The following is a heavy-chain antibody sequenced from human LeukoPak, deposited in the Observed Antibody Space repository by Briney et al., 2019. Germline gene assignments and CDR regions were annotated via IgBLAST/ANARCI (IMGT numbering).Heavy chain of an antibody. Sequence: GGSLRLSCADSQLTFNGSWMNWVRQAPGKGLEWVANMDPTGSQKRYVDSVRGRFTISKDNPGASLYLDMHSLRAEDTAIYYCSIWTSGNYWGQGTLVTVSS. J-gene: IGHJ4*02. D-gene: IGHD1-1*01. CDR2: MDPTGSQK. CDR3: SIWTSGNY. CDR1: QLTFNGSW. V-gene: IGHV3-7*01.